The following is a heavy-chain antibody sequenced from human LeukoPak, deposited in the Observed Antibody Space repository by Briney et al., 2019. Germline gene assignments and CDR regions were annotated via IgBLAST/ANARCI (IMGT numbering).Heavy chain of an antibody. CDR1: GGSISSYY. CDR3: ARAPIDYDFWSGYLDI. Sequence: PSETLSLTCTVSGGSISSYYWSWIRQPPGKGLEWIGYIYYSGSTNYNLSLKSRVTISVDTSKNQFSLKLSSVTAADTAVYYCARAPIDYDFWSGYLDIWGQGTMVTVSS. J-gene: IGHJ3*02. CDR2: IYYSGST. D-gene: IGHD3-3*01. V-gene: IGHV4-59*01.